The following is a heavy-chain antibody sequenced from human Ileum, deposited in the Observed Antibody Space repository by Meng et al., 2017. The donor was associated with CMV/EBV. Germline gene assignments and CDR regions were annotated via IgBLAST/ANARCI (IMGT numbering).Heavy chain of an antibody. Sequence: RLSCAVSGFTFSSHWMSWVRQAPGKGLEWVANIKQDGSEKFYLDSVKGRFTISRDNSKNSLYLQMNSLRAEDTAVYYCARPIEQPGGWGRGTLVTV. V-gene: IGHV3-7*01. CDR2: IKQDGSEK. J-gene: IGHJ4*02. CDR1: GFTFSSHW. D-gene: IGHD6-13*01. CDR3: ARPIEQPGG.